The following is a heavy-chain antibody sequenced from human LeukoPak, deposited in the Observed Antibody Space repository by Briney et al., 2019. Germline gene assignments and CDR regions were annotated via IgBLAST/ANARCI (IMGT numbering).Heavy chain of an antibody. Sequence: PGGSLRLSCAASGFTISSYAMSWVRQAPGKGLEWVSAISGSGGSTYYADSVKGRFTISRDNSKNTLYLQMNSLRAEDTAVYYCAKDLGVTGYYYYMDVWGKGTTVTVSS. CDR1: GFTISSYA. J-gene: IGHJ6*03. CDR3: AKDLGVTGYYYYMDV. V-gene: IGHV3-23*01. CDR2: ISGSGGST. D-gene: IGHD4-11*01.